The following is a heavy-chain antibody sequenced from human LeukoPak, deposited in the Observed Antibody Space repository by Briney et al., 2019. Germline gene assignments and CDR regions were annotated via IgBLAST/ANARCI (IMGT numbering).Heavy chain of an antibody. J-gene: IGHJ4*02. Sequence: GGSLRLSCAASGFTFSSYAMSWIRQAPGEGLEWVSYISSSGSTIYYADSVKGRFTISRDNAKNSLYLQMNSLRAEDTAVYYCARASPSRPWFGELYVDYWGQGTLVTVSS. D-gene: IGHD3-10*01. CDR3: ARASPSRPWFGELYVDY. V-gene: IGHV3-11*04. CDR2: ISSSGSTI. CDR1: GFTFSSYA.